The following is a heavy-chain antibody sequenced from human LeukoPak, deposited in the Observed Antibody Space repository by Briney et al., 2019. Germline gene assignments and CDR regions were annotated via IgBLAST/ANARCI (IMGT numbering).Heavy chain of an antibody. V-gene: IGHV3-64*01. CDR3: ARDHYYGSGSYYTDPDY. Sequence: PGGSLRLSCAASGFTFSSYAMHWVRQAPGKGLEYVSAISSNGGSTYYANSVKGRFTISRDNSKNTLYLQMGSLRAEDMAVYYCARDHYYGSGSYYTDPDYWGQGTLVTVSS. CDR2: ISSNGGST. D-gene: IGHD3-10*01. J-gene: IGHJ4*02. CDR1: GFTFSSYA.